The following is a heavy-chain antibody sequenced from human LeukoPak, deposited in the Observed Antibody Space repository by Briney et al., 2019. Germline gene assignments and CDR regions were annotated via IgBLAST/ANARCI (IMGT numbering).Heavy chain of an antibody. J-gene: IGHJ4*02. CDR2: INSDGSST. CDR3: AKERGFYVAAAGT. V-gene: IGHV3-74*01. CDR1: GITFSRYW. D-gene: IGHD6-13*01. Sequence: GGSLRLSCAASGITFSRYWMYWVRQAPGKGLVWVSRINSDGSSTSYADFVKGRFTISRDNAKNTLYLQMNSLRAEDTAVYYCAKERGFYVAAAGTWGQGTLVTVSS.